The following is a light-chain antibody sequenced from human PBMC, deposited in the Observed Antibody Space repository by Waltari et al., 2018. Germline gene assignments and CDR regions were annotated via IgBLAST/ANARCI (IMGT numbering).Light chain of an antibody. CDR2: GAS. CDR1: HNIGNY. J-gene: IGKJ1*01. V-gene: IGKV3-20*01. Sequence: IVLTQTPGTLSLSPGGRATPSCRASHNIGNYLAWYPQKPGQAPRLLIYGASSRAAGIPDRFSGSGSGADFSLTISRLEPEDFAVYYCQHHVRLPATFGQGTKV. CDR3: QHHVRLPAT.